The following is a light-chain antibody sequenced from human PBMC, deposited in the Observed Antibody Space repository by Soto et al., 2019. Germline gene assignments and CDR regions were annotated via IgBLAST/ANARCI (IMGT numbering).Light chain of an antibody. V-gene: IGKV3-11*01. J-gene: IGKJ5*01. CDR3: QQRSNWPQVT. CDR1: QGISSY. Sequence: EIVLTQSPATLSLSPGERATLSCRASQGISSYLAWYQQKPGQAPQLLIYDASNRATGIPARFSGSGSGTDFTITISSLEPEDFAVYYCQQRSNWPQVTFGQGTRLEMK. CDR2: DAS.